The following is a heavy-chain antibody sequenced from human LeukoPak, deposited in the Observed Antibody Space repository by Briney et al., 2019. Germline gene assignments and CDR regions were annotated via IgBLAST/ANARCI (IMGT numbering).Heavy chain of an antibody. CDR3: ARLLVDTAPFQH. CDR1: GASISSYY. D-gene: IGHD5-18*01. V-gene: IGHV4-59*01. Sequence: SETLSLTCTVSGASISSYYWTWIRQPPGKGLEWLGYIYYSGSTNYNPSLKSRVTISVDTSKNRFSLKLSSVTAADTAVYYCARLLVDTAPFQHWGQGTLVTVSS. J-gene: IGHJ1*01. CDR2: IYYSGST.